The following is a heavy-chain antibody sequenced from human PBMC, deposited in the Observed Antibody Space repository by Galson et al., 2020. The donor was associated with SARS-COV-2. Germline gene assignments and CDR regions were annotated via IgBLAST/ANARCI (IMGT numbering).Heavy chain of an antibody. CDR2: ISYDGSNK. D-gene: IGHD2-21*02. V-gene: IGHV3-30*01. J-gene: IGHJ5*02. CDR3: ARGNCGGDCYSTNWFDP. Sequence: ISYDGSNKYYADSVKGRFTISRDNSKNTLYLQMNSLRAEDTAVYYCARGNCGGDCYSTNWFDPWGQGTLVTVSS.